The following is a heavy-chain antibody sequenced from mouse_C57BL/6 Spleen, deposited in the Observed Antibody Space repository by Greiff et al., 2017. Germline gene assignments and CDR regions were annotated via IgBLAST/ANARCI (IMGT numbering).Heavy chain of an antibody. CDR1: GYTFTSYW. J-gene: IGHJ4*01. CDR2: IDPSDIYT. D-gene: IGHD1-1*01. V-gene: IGHV1-50*01. CDR3: ARKYCGSSPYYAMDY. Sequence: QVQLQQPGAELVKPGASVKLSCKASGYTFTSYWMQWVKQRPGQGLEWIGEIDPSDIYTNYNQKFKGKATLTVDTSSSTAYMQLSSLTSEDSAVYDCARKYCGSSPYYAMDYWGQGTSVTVSS.